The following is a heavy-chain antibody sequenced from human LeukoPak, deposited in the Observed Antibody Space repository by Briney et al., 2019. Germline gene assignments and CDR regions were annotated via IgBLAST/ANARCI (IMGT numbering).Heavy chain of an antibody. CDR3: ARLITMVRGGYYYYYYYMDV. D-gene: IGHD3-10*01. CDR2: IYYSGST. Sequence: SETLSLTCTVSGGSISSSSYYWGWIRQPPGKGLEWIGSIYYSGSTYYNPSLKSRVTISVDTSKNQFSLKLSSVTAADTAVYYCARLITMVRGGYYYYYYYMDVWGKGTTVTISS. CDR1: GGSISSSSYY. J-gene: IGHJ6*03. V-gene: IGHV4-39*01.